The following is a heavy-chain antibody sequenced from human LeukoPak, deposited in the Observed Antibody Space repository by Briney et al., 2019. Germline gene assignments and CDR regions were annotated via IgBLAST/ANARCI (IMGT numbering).Heavy chain of an antibody. D-gene: IGHD6-6*01. V-gene: IGHV1-2*02. CDR2: INPNSGGT. CDR1: GYTFTGYY. Sequence: ASVKVSCKASGYTFTGYYMHWVRQAPGQGLEWMGWINPNSGGTNYAQKFQGRVTITRDTSISTAYMELSRLRSDDTAVYYCARAPRFSSSSKYYFDYWGQGTLVTVSS. CDR3: ARAPRFSSSSKYYFDY. J-gene: IGHJ4*02.